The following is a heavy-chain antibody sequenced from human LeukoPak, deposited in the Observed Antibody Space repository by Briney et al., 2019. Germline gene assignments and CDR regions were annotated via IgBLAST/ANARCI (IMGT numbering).Heavy chain of an antibody. CDR1: GSCFTNYW. Sequence: GSSLQISTKASGSCFTNYWSVWVRPKREERLEWMGIIYPGDYDTRYHPSFQGQVIITADKSSSAAYLQWSILQASDSAMYYCARHFQPGSTWSYFDHWGQGTLVTVSS. D-gene: IGHD6-13*01. J-gene: IGHJ4*02. CDR3: ARHFQPGSTWSYFDH. CDR2: IYPGDYDT. V-gene: IGHV5-51*01.